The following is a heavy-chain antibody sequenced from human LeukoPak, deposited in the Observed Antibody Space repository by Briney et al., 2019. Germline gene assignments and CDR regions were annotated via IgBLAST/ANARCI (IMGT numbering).Heavy chain of an antibody. V-gene: IGHV3-23*01. J-gene: IGHJ5*02. CDR2: ISGSGGST. CDR3: ANCGVAATANWFDP. Sequence: GGSLRLSCAASGFTFSSYAMSWVRQAPGKGLEWVSAISGSGGSTYYADSVKGRFTISRDNSKNTLYLQMNSLRAEDTAVYYCANCGVAATANWFDPWGQGTLVPVSS. D-gene: IGHD2-15*01. CDR1: GFTFSSYA.